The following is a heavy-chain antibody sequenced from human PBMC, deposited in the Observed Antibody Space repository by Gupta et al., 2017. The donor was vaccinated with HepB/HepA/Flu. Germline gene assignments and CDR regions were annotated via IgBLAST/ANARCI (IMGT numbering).Heavy chain of an antibody. CDR3: ARDQDHCSSTSCYTQNYYYYMDV. Sequence: QVQLVQSGAEVKKPGSSVKVSCKASGGTFSSYAISWVRQAPGQGLEWMGGIIPIFGTANYAQKFQGRVTITADESTSTTYMELSSLRSEDTAVYYCARDQDHCSSTSCYTQNYYYYMDVWGKGTTVTVSS. CDR2: IIPIFGTA. J-gene: IGHJ6*03. CDR1: GGTFSSYA. V-gene: IGHV1-69*01. D-gene: IGHD2-2*02.